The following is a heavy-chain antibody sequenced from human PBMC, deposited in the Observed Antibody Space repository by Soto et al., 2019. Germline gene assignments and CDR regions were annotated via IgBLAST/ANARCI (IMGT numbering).Heavy chain of an antibody. CDR1: GFTFSSCA. CDR3: VSPFFFRPYGGYGSLRPSYYFDY. D-gene: IGHD5-12*01. J-gene: IGHJ4*02. Sequence: QVQLVESGGGVVQPGRSLRLSCAASGFTFSSCAMNWVRQAPGKGLEWVALISSNGNSKTYADSVKGRFTVSRDNSKNSVYLQMDSLRGEDTAVYYCVSPFFFRPYGGYGSLRPSYYFDYWGRGTPVTVSS. V-gene: IGHV3-30-3*01. CDR2: ISSNGNSK.